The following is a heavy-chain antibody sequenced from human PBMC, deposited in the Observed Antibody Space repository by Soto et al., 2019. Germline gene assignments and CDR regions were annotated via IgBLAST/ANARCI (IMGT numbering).Heavy chain of an antibody. CDR2: VWYSGIST. CDR3: ASSRISDFWSGYSGFDI. D-gene: IGHD3-3*01. V-gene: IGHV3-33*01. J-gene: IGHJ3*02. CDR1: GFTFSNYG. Sequence: GGSLRLSCTTSGFTFSNYGMHWVRQAPGKGLEWVAVVWYSGISTYYADSVKGRFTISRDNSKNTLYLQMNSLRAEDTAVYYCASSRISDFWSGYSGFDIWGQGTMVTVSS.